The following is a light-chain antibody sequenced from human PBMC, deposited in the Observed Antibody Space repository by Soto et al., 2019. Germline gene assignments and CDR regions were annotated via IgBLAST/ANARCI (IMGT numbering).Light chain of an antibody. V-gene: IGKV1-5*03. J-gene: IGKJ1*01. CDR2: RAS. Sequence: DIQMTQSPFTLSASVGDRGTITCLASQSINTWLAWYQQKPGKAPKLLIYRASTLESGVPSRFSGSGSGTEFTLTISSLQPDDFATYYCQQYETDWWTFGQGTKVDIK. CDR1: QSINTW. CDR3: QQYETDWWT.